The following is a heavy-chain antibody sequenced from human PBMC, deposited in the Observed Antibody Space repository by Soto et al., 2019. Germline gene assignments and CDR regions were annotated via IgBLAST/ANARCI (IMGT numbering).Heavy chain of an antibody. CDR3: ARDTASKPDIVVVTAATGI. CDR2: INHSGST. V-gene: IGHV4-34*01. J-gene: IGHJ3*02. CDR1: GGSFSGYY. D-gene: IGHD2-2*01. Sequence: QVQLQQWGAGLLKPSETLSLTCAVYGGSFSGYYWSWIRQPPGKGLEWMGEINHSGSTNYNPSLKSRVTISVDTSKNQFSLKLSSVTAADTAVYYCARDTASKPDIVVVTAATGIWGQGTMVTVSS.